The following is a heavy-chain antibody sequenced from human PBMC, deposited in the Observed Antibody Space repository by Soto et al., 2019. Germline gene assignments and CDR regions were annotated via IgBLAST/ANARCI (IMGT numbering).Heavy chain of an antibody. CDR3: ARFNPVPSFAY. CDR1: GGSISSYY. D-gene: IGHD6-6*01. Sequence: PSETLSLTCTVSGGSISSYYWSWIRQPPGKGLEWIGYIYYSGSTNYNPSLKSRVTISVDTSKNQFSLKLSSVTAADTAVYYCARFNPVPSFAYWGQGTLVTVSS. J-gene: IGHJ4*02. CDR2: IYYSGST. V-gene: IGHV4-59*08.